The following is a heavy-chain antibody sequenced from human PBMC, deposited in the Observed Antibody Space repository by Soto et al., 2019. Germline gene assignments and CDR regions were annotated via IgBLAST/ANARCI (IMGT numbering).Heavy chain of an antibody. V-gene: IGHV1-3*01. CDR3: ARRAHRQQLATHTKTRPGPTEFDY. CDR2: INAGNGNT. CDR1: GYTFTSYA. D-gene: IGHD6-13*01. J-gene: IGHJ4*02. Sequence: ASVKVSCKASGYTFTSYAMHWVRQAPGQRLEWMGWINAGNGNTKYSQKFQGWVTMTRDTSISTAYMELSRLRSDDTAVYYCARRAHRQQLATHTKTRPGPTEFDYWGQGTLVTVSS.